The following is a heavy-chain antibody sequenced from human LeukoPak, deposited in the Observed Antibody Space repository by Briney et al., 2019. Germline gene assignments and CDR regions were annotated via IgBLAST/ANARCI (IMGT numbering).Heavy chain of an antibody. V-gene: IGHV3-21*01. Sequence: GGSLRLSCSVSGFTFSSYTINWVRQAPGKGLEWVSSVSSSSSYIYYADSVKGRFTISRDIAKNSLSLQMNSLRAEDTAVYYCARDRLLEDRDYHYYYYMDVWGIGTTVTVSS. J-gene: IGHJ6*03. CDR2: VSSSSSYI. D-gene: IGHD1-1*01. CDR3: ARDRLLEDRDYHYYYYMDV. CDR1: GFTFSSYT.